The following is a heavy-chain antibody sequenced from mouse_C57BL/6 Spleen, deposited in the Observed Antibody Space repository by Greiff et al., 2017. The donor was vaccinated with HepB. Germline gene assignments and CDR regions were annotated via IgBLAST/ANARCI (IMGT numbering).Heavy chain of an antibody. D-gene: IGHD1-1*01. CDR1: GYTFTDYE. Sequence: QVQLQQSGAELVRPGASVTLSCKASGYTFTDYEMHWVKQTPVHGLEWIGAIDPETGGTAYNQKFKGKAILTADKSSSTAYMELRSLTSEDSAVYYCAPSYGSSGYFYVWGAGTTVTVSS. CDR2: IDPETGGT. V-gene: IGHV1-15*01. J-gene: IGHJ1*01. CDR3: APSYGSSGYFYV.